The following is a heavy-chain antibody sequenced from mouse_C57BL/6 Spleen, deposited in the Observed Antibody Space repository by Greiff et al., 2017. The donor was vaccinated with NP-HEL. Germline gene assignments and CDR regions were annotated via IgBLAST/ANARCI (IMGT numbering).Heavy chain of an antibody. J-gene: IGHJ2*01. Sequence: EVKLMESGGGLVQPGGSLSLSCAASGFTFTDYYMSWVRQPPGKALEWLGFIRNKANGYTTDYSASVKGRFTISRENSQSILYLQMNALRAEDSATYDCARYKRGYFDYWGQGTTVTVSS. CDR3: ARYKRGYFDY. CDR2: IRNKANGYTT. V-gene: IGHV7-3*01. CDR1: GFTFTDYY.